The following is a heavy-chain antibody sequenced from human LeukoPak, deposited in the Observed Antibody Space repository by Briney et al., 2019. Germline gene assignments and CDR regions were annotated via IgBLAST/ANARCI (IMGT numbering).Heavy chain of an antibody. D-gene: IGHD6-19*01. V-gene: IGHV4-59*01. CDR3: VRENYSSGWYGIIDY. CDR1: GGSISNYY. CDR2: IYHSGNT. Sequence: PSETLSLTCTVSGGSISNYYWSWIRQPPGKGLEWIGYIYHSGNTNYNPSLKGRVTIYVDTSKNQFSLKLSSVTAADTAVYYCVRENYSSGWYGIIDYWGQGTLVTVSS. J-gene: IGHJ4*02.